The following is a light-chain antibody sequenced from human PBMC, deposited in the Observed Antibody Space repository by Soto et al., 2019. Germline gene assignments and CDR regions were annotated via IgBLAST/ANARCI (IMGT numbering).Light chain of an antibody. CDR1: SSDIGDYDF. Sequence: QSVLTQPASVSGSPGQSITISCTGSSSDIGDYDFVSWYQQHPGKAPRLIIYEVNNRPSGVSNRFSGSKSGNTASLTISGLQAEDEADYYCSSFTSTSTRLFGSGTKVTVL. V-gene: IGLV2-14*01. J-gene: IGLJ1*01. CDR3: SSFTSTSTRL. CDR2: EVN.